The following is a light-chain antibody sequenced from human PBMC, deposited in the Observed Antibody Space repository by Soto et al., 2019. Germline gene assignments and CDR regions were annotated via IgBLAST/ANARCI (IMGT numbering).Light chain of an antibody. CDR3: QQYGSSPRT. Sequence: EIVLTQSPGTLSFSPVERATLSCRASQRVSDNYLAWYKQKPGQAPRLLIYGASSRATGIPDRFSGSGSGTDFTLTISRLEPEDFAVYYCQQYGSSPRTFGGGTKVDIK. V-gene: IGKV3-20*01. J-gene: IGKJ4*01. CDR1: QRVSDNY. CDR2: GAS.